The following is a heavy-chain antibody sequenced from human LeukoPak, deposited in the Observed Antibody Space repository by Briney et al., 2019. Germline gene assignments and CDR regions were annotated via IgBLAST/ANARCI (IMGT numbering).Heavy chain of an antibody. V-gene: IGHV1-2*02. D-gene: IGHD3-10*01. CDR3: ARVGGSGSYYNEPIDY. CDR1: GYTFTGYY. Sequence: ASVKVSCKASGYTFTGYYMHWVRQAPGQGLEWMGWINPNSGGTNYAQKFQGRVTMTGDTSISTAYMELSRLRSDDTAVYYCARVGGSGSYYNEPIDYWGQGTLVTVSS. J-gene: IGHJ4*02. CDR2: INPNSGGT.